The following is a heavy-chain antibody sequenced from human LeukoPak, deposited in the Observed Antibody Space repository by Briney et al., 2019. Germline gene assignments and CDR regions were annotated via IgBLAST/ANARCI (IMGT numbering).Heavy chain of an antibody. CDR1: GGSIRSGDFY. CDR3: GRPNPDSSGYYGSFDP. Sequence: PSQTLSLTCTVSGGSIRSGDFYWSWIRQPPGKGLEWIGYIYYSGSTNYNPSLKSRVIISVDTSKNQFSLKLNSVTAADTAVYYCGRPNPDSSGYYGSFDPWGQGILVTVSS. J-gene: IGHJ5*02. CDR2: IYYSGST. D-gene: IGHD3-22*01. V-gene: IGHV4-30-4*01.